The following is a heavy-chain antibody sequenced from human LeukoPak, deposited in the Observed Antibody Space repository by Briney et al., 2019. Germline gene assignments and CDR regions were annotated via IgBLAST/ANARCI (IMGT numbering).Heavy chain of an antibody. J-gene: IGHJ3*02. D-gene: IGHD1-26*01. CDR3: ASSSLAACTRGICDDAFDI. V-gene: IGHV3-48*03. CDR2: ISSSGSTI. Sequence: PGGSLRLSCAASGFTFSSYEMNWVRQAPGKGLEWVSYISSSGSTIYYADSVKGRFTISRDNAKNSLYLQMNSLRAEDTAVYYCASSSLAACTRGICDDAFDIWGQGTMVTVSS. CDR1: GFTFSSYE.